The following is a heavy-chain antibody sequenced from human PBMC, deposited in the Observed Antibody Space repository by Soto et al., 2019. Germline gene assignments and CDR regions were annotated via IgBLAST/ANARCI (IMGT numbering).Heavy chain of an antibody. CDR2: INPSGGST. Sequence: ASVKVSCKASGYTFTSYSMHSVRQAPGQRLEWMGIINPSGGSTSYAQKFQGRVTMTRDTSTSTVYMELSSLRSEDTAVYYCARTLHGGSGYYGGYNWFDPWGQGTLVTVSS. J-gene: IGHJ5*02. CDR1: GYTFTSYS. V-gene: IGHV1-46*01. CDR3: ARTLHGGSGYYGGYNWFDP. D-gene: IGHD3-22*01.